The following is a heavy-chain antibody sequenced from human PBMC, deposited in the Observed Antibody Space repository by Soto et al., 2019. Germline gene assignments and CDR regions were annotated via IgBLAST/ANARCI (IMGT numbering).Heavy chain of an antibody. J-gene: IGHJ4*02. D-gene: IGHD1-1*01. CDR1: GGSISNYY. Sequence: PSETLSLTCTVSGGSISNYYWSWIRQPPGKGLEWIGYIYYSGSTNYNPSLKSRVTISVDTSKNQFSLRLSSVTAADTAVYYCAGTLSTDFDYWGPGTLVTVSS. V-gene: IGHV4-59*01. CDR3: AGTLSTDFDY. CDR2: IYYSGST.